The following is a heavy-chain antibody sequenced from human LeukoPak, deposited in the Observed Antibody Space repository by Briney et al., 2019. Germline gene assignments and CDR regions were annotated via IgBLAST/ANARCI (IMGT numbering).Heavy chain of an antibody. D-gene: IGHD4-17*01. V-gene: IGHV4-31*03. CDR3: ARVLIYGDYAYFDY. Sequence: SETLSLTCTVSGGSISSGGSYWSWIRQHPGNGLEWIGYIYYSGSTYYNPSLKSRVTISVDTSKNQFSLKLSSVTAADTAVYYCARVLIYGDYAYFDYWGQGTLVTVSS. CDR2: IYYSGST. CDR1: GGSISSGGSY. J-gene: IGHJ4*02.